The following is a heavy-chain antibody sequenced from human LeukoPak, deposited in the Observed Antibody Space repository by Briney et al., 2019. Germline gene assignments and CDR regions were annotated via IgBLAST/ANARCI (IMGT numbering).Heavy chain of an antibody. CDR2: ISAYNGNT. Sequence: ASVKVSCKASGYTFTSYGISWVRQAPGQGLEWMGWISAYNGNTNYAQKLQGRVTMTTDTSTSTAYMELRSLRSEDTAVYYCARDTTGTTRDWFDPWGQGTLVTVSS. D-gene: IGHD1-1*01. CDR3: ARDTTGTTRDWFDP. J-gene: IGHJ5*02. V-gene: IGHV1-18*01. CDR1: GYTFTSYG.